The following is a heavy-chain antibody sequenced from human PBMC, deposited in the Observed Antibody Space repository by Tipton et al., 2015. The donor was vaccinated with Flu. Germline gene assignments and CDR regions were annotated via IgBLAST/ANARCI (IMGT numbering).Heavy chain of an antibody. V-gene: IGHV4-39*07. Sequence: TLSLTCTVSGGSIRSSSYYWGWIHQPPGRGPEWIGSMPYGGSTYYNPSLKSRVTMSVDTSKNQFSLKLSSVTAADTAVYYCASRGAAAAPGWYFDLWGRGTLVTVSS. CDR3: ASRGAAAAPGWYFDL. CDR1: GGSIRSSSYY. D-gene: IGHD6-13*01. J-gene: IGHJ2*01. CDR2: MPYGGST.